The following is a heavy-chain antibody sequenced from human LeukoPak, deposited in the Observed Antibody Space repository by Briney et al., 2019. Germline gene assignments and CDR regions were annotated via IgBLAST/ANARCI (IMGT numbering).Heavy chain of an antibody. J-gene: IGHJ5*02. D-gene: IGHD2-21*02. V-gene: IGHV1-69*13. CDR2: IIPIFGTA. CDR1: GGTFSSYA. CDR3: ARDRTYCGGDCPLGQNWFDP. Sequence: SVKVSCKASGGTFSSYAISWVRQAPGQGLEWMGGIIPIFGTANYAQKFQGRVTITADESTSTAYMELSSLRSEDTAVYYCARDRTYCGGDCPLGQNWFDPWGQGTLVTVSS.